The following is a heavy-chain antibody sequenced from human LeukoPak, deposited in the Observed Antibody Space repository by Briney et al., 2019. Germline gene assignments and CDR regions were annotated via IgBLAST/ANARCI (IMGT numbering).Heavy chain of an antibody. D-gene: IGHD3-3*01. Sequence: PGGSLRLSCTASGFTFGDYAMSWVRQAPGKGLEWVGFIRSKAYGGTTEYAASVKGSFTISRDDSKSIAYLQMNSLKTEDTAVYYCTRDPPYYDFWSGYYNYCGHGTLVTVSS. V-gene: IGHV3-49*04. J-gene: IGHJ4*01. CDR3: TRDPPYYDFWSGYYNY. CDR2: IRSKAYGGTT. CDR1: GFTFGDYA.